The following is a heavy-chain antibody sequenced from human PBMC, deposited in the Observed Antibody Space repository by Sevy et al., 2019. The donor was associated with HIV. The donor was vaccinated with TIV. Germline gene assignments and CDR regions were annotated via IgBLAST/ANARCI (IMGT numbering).Heavy chain of an antibody. Sequence: SETLSLTCAVYGGSFSGYYWSWIRQPPGKGLEWIGEINHSGSTNYNPSLKSRVTISVDTSKNQFSLKLSSVTAADPAVYYCARGEGDLTIWGQGTLVTVSS. D-gene: IGHD3-3*01. J-gene: IGHJ4*02. CDR2: INHSGST. CDR3: ARGEGDLTI. CDR1: GGSFSGYY. V-gene: IGHV4-34*01.